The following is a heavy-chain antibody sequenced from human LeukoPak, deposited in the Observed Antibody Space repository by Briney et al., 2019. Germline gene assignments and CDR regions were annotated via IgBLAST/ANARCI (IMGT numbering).Heavy chain of an antibody. J-gene: IGHJ6*03. CDR1: GGSISSYY. CDR2: IYYSGST. V-gene: IGHV4-59*01. Sequence: PSQTLSLTCTVSGGSISSYYWSWIRQPPGKGLEWIGYIYYSGSTNYNPSLKSRVTISVDTSKNQFSLKLSSVTAADTAVYYCARGGGYDYYYYYYYMDVWGQGTLVTVSS. CDR3: ARGGGYDYYYYYYYMDV. D-gene: IGHD5-12*01.